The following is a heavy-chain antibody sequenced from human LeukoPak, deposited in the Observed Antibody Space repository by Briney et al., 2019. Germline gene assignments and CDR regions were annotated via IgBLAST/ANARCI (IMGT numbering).Heavy chain of an antibody. CDR1: GFTLNNHG. J-gene: IGHJ1*01. Sequence: PGGTLRLSCEASGFTLNNHGMTWVRQAPGKGLEWVSGINGNGLSTYYADSVKGRFTISRDNSEDTLYLQMDSLTAADTAVYYCADAEGGSYWRYFQHWGQGTLVTVSS. CDR2: INGNGLST. V-gene: IGHV3-23*01. D-gene: IGHD1-26*01. CDR3: ADAEGGSYWRYFQH.